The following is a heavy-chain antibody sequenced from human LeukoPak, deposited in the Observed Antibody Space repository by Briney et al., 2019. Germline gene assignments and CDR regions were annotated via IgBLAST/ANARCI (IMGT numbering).Heavy chain of an antibody. V-gene: IGHV1-18*01. CDR2: ISAYNGNT. D-gene: IGHD6-6*01. J-gene: IGHJ4*02. CDR1: GYTFTSYG. Sequence: GASVKLSCKASGYTFTSYGNSWVRQAPGQGLEWMGWISAYNGNTNYAQKLQGRVTMTTDTSTSKAYMELKSVRSDATAASSYARGYSSSSSFDYWGQGTLVIVSS. CDR3: ARGYSSSSSFDY.